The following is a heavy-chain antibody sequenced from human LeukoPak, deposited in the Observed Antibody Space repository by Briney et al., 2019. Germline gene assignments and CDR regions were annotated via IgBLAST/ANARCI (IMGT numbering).Heavy chain of an antibody. J-gene: IGHJ5*02. V-gene: IGHV3-21*04. Sequence: GGSLRLSCAASGFTFSSYGMPWVRQAPGKGLEWVSSISNTNSYIYYADSVKGRFTISRDNAKNSLYLRMNSLRAEDTAVYYCAREYDSSWPSWGQGTLVTVSS. CDR2: ISNTNSYI. D-gene: IGHD3-22*01. CDR1: GFTFSSYG. CDR3: AREYDSSWPS.